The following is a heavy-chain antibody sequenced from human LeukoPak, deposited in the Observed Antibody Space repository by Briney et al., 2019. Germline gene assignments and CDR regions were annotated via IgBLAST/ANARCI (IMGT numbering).Heavy chain of an antibody. D-gene: IGHD3-10*01. CDR3: ARTYGSGSYYYYYYYMDV. V-gene: IGHV4-39*07. Sequence: SQTLSLTCTVSGGSISSSGYYWGWIRQPPGKGLEWIGSIYYSGSTYYNPSLKSRVTISVDTSKNQFSLKLSSVTAADTAVYYCARTYGSGSYYYYYYYMDVLGKGTTVTISS. J-gene: IGHJ6*03. CDR2: IYYSGST. CDR1: GGSISSSGYY.